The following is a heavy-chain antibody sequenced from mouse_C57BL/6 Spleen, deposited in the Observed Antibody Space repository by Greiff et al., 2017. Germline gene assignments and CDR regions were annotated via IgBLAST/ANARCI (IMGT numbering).Heavy chain of an antibody. CDR1: GFTFSDYG. CDR3: ARHDTTVVADWYFDV. J-gene: IGHJ1*03. V-gene: IGHV5-15*01. CDR2: ISNLAYSI. Sequence: EVQGVESGGGLVQPGGSLKLSCAASGFTFSDYGMAWVRQAPRKGPAWVAFISNLAYSIYYADTVTGRFTISRENAKNTLYLEMSSLRSEDTAMYYCARHDTTVVADWYFDVWGTGTTVTVSS. D-gene: IGHD1-1*01.